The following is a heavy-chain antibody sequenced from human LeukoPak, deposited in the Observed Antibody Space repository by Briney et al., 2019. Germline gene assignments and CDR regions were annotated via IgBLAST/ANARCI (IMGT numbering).Heavy chain of an antibody. CDR3: AKMQGYFDY. Sequence: GGSLRLSYAASQFTFSSSGMAWVRQSPEKGLEGVSAITGSGATTYYADSVKGRFTISRDNSKSTVSLQMNSLRAEDTAIYYCAKMQGYFDYWGQGALVTVSS. J-gene: IGHJ4*02. V-gene: IGHV3-23*01. CDR2: ITGSGATT. CDR1: QFTFSSSG.